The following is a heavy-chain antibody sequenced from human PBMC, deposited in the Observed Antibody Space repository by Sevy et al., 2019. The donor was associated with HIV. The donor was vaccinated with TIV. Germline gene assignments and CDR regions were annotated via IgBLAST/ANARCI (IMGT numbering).Heavy chain of an antibody. Sequence: GRSLRLSCAASGFTFSSYAFHWVRQAPGKGLEWVSIIAYDGTNKYYADSVKGRFTVSRDNSKSTLYLQMNSLRTEDTAVYYCARDQHDYAGNLRTGWFDPWGQGTLVTVSS. V-gene: IGHV3-30-3*01. CDR3: ARDQHDYAGNLRTGWFDP. J-gene: IGHJ5*02. CDR2: IAYDGTNK. CDR1: GFTFSSYA. D-gene: IGHD4-17*01.